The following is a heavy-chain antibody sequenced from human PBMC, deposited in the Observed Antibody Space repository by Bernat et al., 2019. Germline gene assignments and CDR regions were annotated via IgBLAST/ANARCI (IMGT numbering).Heavy chain of an antibody. CDR2: INPNSGGT. Sequence: QVQLVRSGAEVKKPGASVKVSCKASGYTFTGYYMHWVRQAPGQGLEWMGWINPNSGGTNYAQKFQGWVTMTRDTSISTAYMELSRLRSDDTAVYYCARGYCSSTSCYPYGMDVWGQGTTVTVSS. CDR3: ARGYCSSTSCYPYGMDV. J-gene: IGHJ6*02. CDR1: GYTFTGYY. V-gene: IGHV1-2*04. D-gene: IGHD2-2*01.